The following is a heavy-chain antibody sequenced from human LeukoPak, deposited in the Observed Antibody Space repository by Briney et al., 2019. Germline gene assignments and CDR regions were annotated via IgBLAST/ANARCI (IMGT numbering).Heavy chain of an antibody. Sequence: SGTLSLTCAVSGGSISSSNWRSWVRQPPGKGLEWIGEIYHSGSTNYNPSLKSRVTISVDKSKNQFSLKLSSVTAADTAVYYCARKYYDILTGYYRFDYWGQGTLVTVSS. CDR1: GGSISSSNW. CDR3: ARKYYDILTGYYRFDY. CDR2: IYHSGST. D-gene: IGHD3-9*01. J-gene: IGHJ4*02. V-gene: IGHV4-4*02.